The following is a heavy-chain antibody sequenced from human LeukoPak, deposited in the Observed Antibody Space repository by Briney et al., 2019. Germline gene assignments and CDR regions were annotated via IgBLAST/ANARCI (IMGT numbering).Heavy chain of an antibody. Sequence: SETLSLTCTVSGYSISSGYYWGWIRQPPGKGLEWIGSIYHSGSTYYNPSLKSRVTMSVDTSKNQFSLKLSSVTAADTAVYYCAREFSGYSSGWYSENWFDPWGQGTLVTVSS. CDR2: IYHSGST. D-gene: IGHD6-19*01. CDR1: GYSISSGYY. J-gene: IGHJ5*02. V-gene: IGHV4-38-2*02. CDR3: AREFSGYSSGWYSENWFDP.